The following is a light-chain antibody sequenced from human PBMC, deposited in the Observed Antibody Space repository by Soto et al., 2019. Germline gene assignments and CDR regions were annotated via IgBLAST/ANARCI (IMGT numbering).Light chain of an antibody. CDR2: KAS. Sequence: EIQMTQSPSTLSASVGDRVTITCRASQSISSWLAWYQQKPGKAPKLLIYKASTLESGVPSNFSGSGSGTDFTLTISSLQPEDFATYYCQQYHRYAWTFGQGTKVAIK. V-gene: IGKV1-5*03. J-gene: IGKJ1*01. CDR1: QSISSW. CDR3: QQYHRYAWT.